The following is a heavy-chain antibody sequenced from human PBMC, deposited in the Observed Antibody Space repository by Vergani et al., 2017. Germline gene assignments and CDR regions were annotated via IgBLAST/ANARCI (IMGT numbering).Heavy chain of an antibody. Sequence: QVQLQESGPGLVKPSETLSLTCTVSGGSISSYYWSWIRQPPGKGLEWIGYIYYSGSTNYNPSLKSRVTISVDTSKNQFSLKLSSVTAADTAVYYCARHSEWLRRDRYFDYWGQGTLVTVSS. J-gene: IGHJ4*02. CDR3: ARHSEWLRRDRYFDY. CDR2: IYYSGST. D-gene: IGHD5-12*01. CDR1: GGSISSYY. V-gene: IGHV4-59*08.